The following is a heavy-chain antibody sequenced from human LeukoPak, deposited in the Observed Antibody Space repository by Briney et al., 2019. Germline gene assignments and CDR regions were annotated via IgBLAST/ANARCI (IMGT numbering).Heavy chain of an antibody. Sequence: GGSLRLPCAASGFTFSTYWMSWVRQAPGKGLEWVASIKEDGGITYYLDSVKGRFTISRDNAKKSLYLQMNSLRAEDTAAYYCARSDHGDYGGGYMDVGGKGTTVTVSS. J-gene: IGHJ6*03. D-gene: IGHD4-17*01. CDR2: IKEDGGIT. V-gene: IGHV3-7*01. CDR3: ARSDHGDYGGGYMDV. CDR1: GFTFSTYW.